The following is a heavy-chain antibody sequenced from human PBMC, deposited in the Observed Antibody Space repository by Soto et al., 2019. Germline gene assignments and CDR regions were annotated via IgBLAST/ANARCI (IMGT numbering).Heavy chain of an antibody. CDR3: VKKLTVAGTFDY. J-gene: IGHJ4*02. CDR1: GFTFSTYT. CDR2: ISGSGDGT. V-gene: IGHV3-23*01. Sequence: GGSLRLSCAASGFTFSTYTTSWVRQAPGKGLEWVSGISGSGDGTYYADSVKGRFTISRDNPKNTLYLQMDSLRAEDTSVYYCVKKLTVAGTFDYWGQGTLVTVSS. D-gene: IGHD6-19*01.